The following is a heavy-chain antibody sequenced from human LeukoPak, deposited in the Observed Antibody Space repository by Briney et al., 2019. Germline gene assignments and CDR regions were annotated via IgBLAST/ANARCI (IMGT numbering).Heavy chain of an antibody. CDR3: ARGASGNARNCYYYYMDV. CDR1: GYSFTSYW. J-gene: IGHJ6*03. V-gene: IGHV5-51*01. D-gene: IGHD5-12*01. Sequence: GESLKISCKGSGYSFTSYWIGWVRQMPGKGLEWMGIIYPGDSDTRYSPSFQGQVTISADKSISTAYLQWSSLKASDTVMYHCARGASGNARNCYYYYMDVWGKGTTVTVSS. CDR2: IYPGDSDT.